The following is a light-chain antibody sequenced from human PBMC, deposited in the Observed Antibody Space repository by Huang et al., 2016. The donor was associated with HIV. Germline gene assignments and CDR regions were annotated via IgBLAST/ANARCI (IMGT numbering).Light chain of an antibody. J-gene: IGKJ3*01. Sequence: EIVLTQSPGTLSLSPGERATLSCRASQSVSGSYLAWYQQKPGQAPRLLIYGASGRATGIPDRFSGSGSGTDFTLTITRLEPEDTALYYCQVYGTSPPGPFGPGATVHIK. CDR2: GAS. CDR3: QVYGTSPPGP. V-gene: IGKV3-20*01. CDR1: QSVSGSY.